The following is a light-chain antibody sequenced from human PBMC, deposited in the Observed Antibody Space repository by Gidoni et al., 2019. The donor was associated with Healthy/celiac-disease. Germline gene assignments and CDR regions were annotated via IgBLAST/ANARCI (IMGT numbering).Light chain of an antibody. CDR2: GAS. J-gene: IGKJ3*01. CDR1: QSVSSSD. V-gene: IGKV3-20*01. CDR3: QQYGSSPFT. Sequence: EIVFTQSPGTLSLSPRERATLSCRDSQSVSSSDLAWYQQKPGQAPRLLIDGASSRATGIPDRFSGSGSGTDFTLTISRLEPEDIEVYYCQQYGSSPFTFGPGTKVDIK.